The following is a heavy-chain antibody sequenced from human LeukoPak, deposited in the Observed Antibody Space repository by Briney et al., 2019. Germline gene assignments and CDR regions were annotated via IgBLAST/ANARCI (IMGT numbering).Heavy chain of an antibody. CDR2: ISGSSYYI. J-gene: IGHJ4*02. CDR1: GFTFSSYS. D-gene: IGHD3-22*01. Sequence: GGSLRLSCAASGFTFSSYSMNWVRQAPGKGLEWVSSISGSSYYIYYADSVKGRFTISRDNSKNTLYLQMNSLRAEDTAVYYCAKDRETYYYDSSGSGYWGQGTLVTVSS. CDR3: AKDRETYYYDSSGSGY. V-gene: IGHV3-21*04.